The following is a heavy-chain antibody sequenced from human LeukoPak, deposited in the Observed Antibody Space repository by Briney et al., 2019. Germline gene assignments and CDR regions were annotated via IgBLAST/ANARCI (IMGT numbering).Heavy chain of an antibody. CDR1: GYSFTSYW. CDR2: IYPGDSDT. Sequence: GESLKISCKGSGYSFTSYWIGWVRQMPGKGLEWMGIIYPGDSDTRYSPSFQGQVTISADKSISTAYLQRSSLKASDTAMYYRAMKVTGSGSYPLAPHQSLGFDPWGQGTLVTVSS. J-gene: IGHJ5*02. D-gene: IGHD1-26*01. CDR3: AMKVTGSGSYPLAPHQSLGFDP. V-gene: IGHV5-51*01.